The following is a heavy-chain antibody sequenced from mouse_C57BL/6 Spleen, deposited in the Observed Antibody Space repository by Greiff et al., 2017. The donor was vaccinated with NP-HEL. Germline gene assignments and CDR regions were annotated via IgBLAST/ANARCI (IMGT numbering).Heavy chain of an antibody. CDR2: IDPSDSYT. D-gene: IGHD2-3*01. CDR1: GYTFTSYW. CDR3: AHGYYYFDY. V-gene: IGHV1-59*01. Sequence: VQLQQPGAELVRPGTSVKLSCKASGYTFTSYWMHWVKQRPGQGLEWIGVIDPSDSYTNYNQKFKGKATLTVDTSSSTAYMQLSSLTSEDSAVYYCAHGYYYFDYWGQGTTLTVSS. J-gene: IGHJ2*01.